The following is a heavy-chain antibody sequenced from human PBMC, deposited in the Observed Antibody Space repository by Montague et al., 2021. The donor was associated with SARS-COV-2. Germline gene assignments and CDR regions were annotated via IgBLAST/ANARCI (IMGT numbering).Heavy chain of an antibody. CDR2: IYNSGPT. Sequence: SETLSLTCSVSGDSMSTTYWSWIRQPPGKGLEWIGHIYNSGPTIYNPSLKSRATKFIDVSKTHFSLRLSSVTATDTAVYYCARMFYDYVWETSRYRGNYFDSWGQGTLVTVSS. CDR3: ARMFYDYVWETSRYRGNYFDS. D-gene: IGHD3-16*02. V-gene: IGHV4-59*01. CDR1: GDSMSTTY. J-gene: IGHJ4*02.